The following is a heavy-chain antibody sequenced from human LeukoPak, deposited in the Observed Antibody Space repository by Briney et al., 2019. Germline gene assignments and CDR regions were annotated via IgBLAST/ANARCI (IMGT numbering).Heavy chain of an antibody. CDR2: IYYSGST. CDR3: ARHMPAAGSY. V-gene: IGHV4-34*01. Sequence: SETLSLTCAVYGGSFSGYYWSWIRQPPGKGLEWIGSIYYSGSTYYNPSLESRVTISVDTSKNQFSLKLSSVTAADTAVYYCARHMPAAGSYWGQGTLVTVSS. D-gene: IGHD6-13*01. CDR1: GGSFSGYY. J-gene: IGHJ4*02.